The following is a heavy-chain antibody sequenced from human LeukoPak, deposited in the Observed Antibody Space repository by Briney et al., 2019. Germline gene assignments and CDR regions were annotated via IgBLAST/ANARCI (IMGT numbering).Heavy chain of an antibody. D-gene: IGHD3-9*01. CDR2: ISGSGGST. J-gene: IGHJ4*02. CDR1: GFTFSSYA. Sequence: GGSLRLSCAASGFTFSSYAMSWVRQAPGKGLEWVSAISGSGGSTYYADSVKGRFTISRDNSKNTLYLQMNSLRAEDTAVYYCAREKSLRYFDWSQHFDYWGQGTLVTVSS. V-gene: IGHV3-23*01. CDR3: AREKSLRYFDWSQHFDY.